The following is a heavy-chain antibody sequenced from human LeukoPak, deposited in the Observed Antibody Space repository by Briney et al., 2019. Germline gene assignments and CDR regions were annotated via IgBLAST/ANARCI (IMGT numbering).Heavy chain of an antibody. D-gene: IGHD1-26*01. CDR2: IIPILGIA. J-gene: IGHJ3*02. V-gene: IGHV1-69*04. CDR1: GGTFSSYA. CDR3: ARESIVGATHGYAFDI. Sequence: ASVKVSCKASGGTFSSYAISCVRQAPGQGLEWMGRIIPILGIANYAQKFQGRVTITADKSTSTAYMELSSLRSEDTAVYYCARESIVGATHGYAFDIWGQGTMVTVSS.